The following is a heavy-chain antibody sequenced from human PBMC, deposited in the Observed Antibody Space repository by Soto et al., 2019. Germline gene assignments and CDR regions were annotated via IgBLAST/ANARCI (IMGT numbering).Heavy chain of an antibody. CDR1: GGSISTYY. CDR2: VYYSGST. Sequence: QVQLQESGPGLVKPSETLSLTCTVSGGSISTYYWSWVRQPPGKGLEWIGYVYYSGSTNYNHSLKIRVTKSVATSKNQLSLKLTSVTAADTAVYYCARGGRSAYYYYMGVWGKGTTVTVSS. J-gene: IGHJ6*03. CDR3: ARGGRSAYYYYMGV. V-gene: IGHV4-59*01.